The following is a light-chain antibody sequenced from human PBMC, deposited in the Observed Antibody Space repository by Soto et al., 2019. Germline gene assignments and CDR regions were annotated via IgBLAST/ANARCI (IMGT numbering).Light chain of an antibody. CDR1: QSVSSSF. V-gene: IGKV3-20*01. Sequence: EIVWTQSPGSRSLSPGERATLSCSASQSVSSSFLAWYQQKPGQAPRLLIYGASSRATGIPDRFSGSGSGTDFPLTISRLEPEDFAVYYCQQYGSSRTWTFGQGTKVDIK. CDR2: GAS. J-gene: IGKJ1*01. CDR3: QQYGSSRTWT.